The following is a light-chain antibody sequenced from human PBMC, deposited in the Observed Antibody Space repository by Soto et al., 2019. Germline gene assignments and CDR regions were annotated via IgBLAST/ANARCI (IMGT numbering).Light chain of an antibody. CDR2: EAS. Sequence: DIVRTQTPLSLSLTPRQPASISCKRSQILLHSDGKTYLYWYLQKPGQHPQLLIYEASNRFSGVPDRCSGSGSGTDVTLKISRVQAEDVGVYYGMQSIQLSITFGQGTRLEIK. CDR3: MQSIQLSIT. CDR1: QILLHSDGKTY. J-gene: IGKJ5*01. V-gene: IGKV2D-29*01.